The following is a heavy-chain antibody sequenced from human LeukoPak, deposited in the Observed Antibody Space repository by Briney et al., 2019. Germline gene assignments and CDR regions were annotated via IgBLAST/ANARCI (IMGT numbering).Heavy chain of an antibody. CDR1: GFTFSSYW. CDR2: IKQDGSEK. J-gene: IGHJ4*02. D-gene: IGHD6-19*01. V-gene: IGHV3-7*03. CDR3: ARAHGVAVAFYYFDY. Sequence: GGSLRLSCAASGFTFSSYWMSWVRRAPGKGLEWVANIKQDGSEKYYVDSVKGRFTISRDNAKNSLYLQMNSLRAEDTAVYYCARAHGVAVAFYYFDYWGQGTLVTVSS.